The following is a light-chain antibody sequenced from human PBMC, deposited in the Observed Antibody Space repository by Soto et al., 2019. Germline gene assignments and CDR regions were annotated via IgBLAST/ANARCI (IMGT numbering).Light chain of an antibody. V-gene: IGLV2-14*01. Sequence: QSALTQPASVSGSPGQSITISCTGTSSDVGGYNYVSWYQQHPGKAPKLMIYEVTNRPSGVSNRFSGSKSGNTASLTISGLQAEDEADYYCSSYTSSSTLEFVGFGGGTKPPVL. CDR1: SSDVGGYNY. CDR2: EVT. CDR3: SSYTSSSTLEFVG. J-gene: IGLJ2*01.